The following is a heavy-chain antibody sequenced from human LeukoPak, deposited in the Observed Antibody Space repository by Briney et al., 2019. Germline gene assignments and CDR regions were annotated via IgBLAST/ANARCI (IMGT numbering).Heavy chain of an antibody. CDR2: ISSSSSYI. Sequence: PGGSLRLPCAASGFTFSSYSMNWVRQAPGKGLEWVSSISSSSSYIYYADSVKGRFTISRDNAKNSLYLQMNSLRAEDTAVYYCARLGSGGTREDTFDIWGQGTMVTVSS. V-gene: IGHV3-21*01. J-gene: IGHJ3*02. CDR1: GFTFSSYS. CDR3: ARLGSGGTREDTFDI. D-gene: IGHD1-26*01.